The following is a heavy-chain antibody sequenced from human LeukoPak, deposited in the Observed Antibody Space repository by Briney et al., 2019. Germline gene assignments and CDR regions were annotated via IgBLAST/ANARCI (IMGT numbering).Heavy chain of an antibody. Sequence: SETLSLTCTVSGGSIGSYYWSWIRQPAGKGLEWIGRIYTSGSTNYNPSLKSRVTMSVDTSKNQFSLKLSSVTAADTAVYYCAREEVAATDYYYYSYMDVGGKGTTVTISS. V-gene: IGHV4-4*07. CDR1: GGSIGSYY. J-gene: IGHJ6*03. CDR3: AREEVAATDYYYYSYMDV. D-gene: IGHD2-15*01. CDR2: IYTSGST.